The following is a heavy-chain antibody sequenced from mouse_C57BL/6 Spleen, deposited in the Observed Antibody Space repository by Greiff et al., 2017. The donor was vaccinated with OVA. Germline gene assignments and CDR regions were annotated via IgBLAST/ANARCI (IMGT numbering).Heavy chain of an antibody. V-gene: IGHV1-80*01. Sequence: VQLQQSGAELVKPGASVKVSCKASGYAFTSYWMNWVKQRPGKGLEWIGVIYPGGGGTNYNEKFKGKATLTADKSSSTAYMQLSSLTSEDSAVYFCARGGESYYGDAIDYWGQGTTLTVSS. CDR3: ARGGESYYGDAIDY. CDR2: IYPGGGGT. J-gene: IGHJ2*01. CDR1: GYAFTSYW. D-gene: IGHD2-13*01.